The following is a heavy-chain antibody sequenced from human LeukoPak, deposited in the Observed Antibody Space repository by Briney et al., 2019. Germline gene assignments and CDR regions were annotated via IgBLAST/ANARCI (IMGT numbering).Heavy chain of an antibody. Sequence: PGGSLRLSCAASGFIFSSYEMNWVRQAPGKGLEWVSYISSSGSTIYYVDSVKGRFTISRDNAKNSLYLQMNSLRAEDTAVYYCARDGDLDGYNFLSNAFDIWGQGTMVTVSS. CDR3: ARDGDLDGYNFLSNAFDI. V-gene: IGHV3-48*03. J-gene: IGHJ3*02. CDR2: ISSSGSTI. D-gene: IGHD5-24*01. CDR1: GFIFSSYE.